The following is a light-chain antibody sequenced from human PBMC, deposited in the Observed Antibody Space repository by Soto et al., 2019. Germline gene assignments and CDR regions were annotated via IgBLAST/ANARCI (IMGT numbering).Light chain of an antibody. J-gene: IGLJ3*02. CDR2: DTS. V-gene: IGLV7-46*01. Sequence: QAVVTQEPSLTVSPGGTVTLTCGSSTGAVTSGHYPYWFQQKPGQAPRTLIYDTSNKHSWTPARFSGSLLGGKAALTLSGAQPEDEADYYCLLSYSGASWVFGGGTQLTVL. CDR3: LLSYSGASWV. CDR1: TGAVTSGHY.